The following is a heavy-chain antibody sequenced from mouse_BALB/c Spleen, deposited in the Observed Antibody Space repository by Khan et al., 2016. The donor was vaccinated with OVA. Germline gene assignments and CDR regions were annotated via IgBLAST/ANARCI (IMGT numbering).Heavy chain of an antibody. CDR3: TGGRSY. CDR2: ISYNGST. J-gene: IGHJ3*01. CDR1: GYSITSDYA. Sequence: EVQLQESGPGLVKPSQSLSLTCTVTGYSITSDYAWNWIRQFPGNKLEWMGYISYNGSTSYTPSLKSRISITRDTSKNQSFMQLNSVTTEDTATYYCTGGRSYWGQGTLVTVSA. V-gene: IGHV3-2*02. D-gene: IGHD3-3*01.